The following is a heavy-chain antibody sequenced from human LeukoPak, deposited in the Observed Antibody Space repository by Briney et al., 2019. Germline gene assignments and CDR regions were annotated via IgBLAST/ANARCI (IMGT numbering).Heavy chain of an antibody. CDR3: ARGSIKNFDY. V-gene: IGHV4-59*01. Sequence: PSETLSHTCTVSGGSISSYYWSWIRQPPGKGLEWIGYIYYSGSTNYNPSLKSRVTISVDTSKNQFSLKLSSVTAADTAVYYCARGSIKNFDYWGQGTLVTVSS. CDR1: GGSISSYY. D-gene: IGHD3-9*01. J-gene: IGHJ4*02. CDR2: IYYSGST.